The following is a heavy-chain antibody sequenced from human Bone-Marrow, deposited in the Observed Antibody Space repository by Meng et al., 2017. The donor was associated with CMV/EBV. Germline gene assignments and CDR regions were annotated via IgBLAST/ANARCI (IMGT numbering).Heavy chain of an antibody. CDR3: ARAPRYCSSTSCYMGDYFDY. CDR2: IYSGGST. J-gene: IGHJ4*02. D-gene: IGHD2-2*02. Sequence: GESLKISCAASGFTFSSYSMNWVRQAPGKGLEWVSVIYSGGSTYYADSVKGRFIISRDNSKNTLYLQMNSLRAEDTAVYYCARAPRYCSSTSCYMGDYFDYWGQGTLVTVSS. V-gene: IGHV3-53*01. CDR1: GFTFSSYS.